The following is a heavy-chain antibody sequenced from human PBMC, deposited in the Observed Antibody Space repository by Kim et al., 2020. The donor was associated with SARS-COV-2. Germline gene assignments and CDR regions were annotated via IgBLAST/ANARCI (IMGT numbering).Heavy chain of an antibody. Sequence: GGSLRLSCVASGFTFSSYWMHWVRQAPGKGLVWVSRVNSDGSSTSYADSVKGRFTISRDNAKNTLYLQMNSLRAEDTAVYYCASLSTGYGWDKFDYWGQGTPVTVSS. V-gene: IGHV3-74*01. CDR3: ASLSTGYGWDKFDY. CDR1: GFTFSSYW. J-gene: IGHJ4*02. D-gene: IGHD3-16*01. CDR2: VNSDGSST.